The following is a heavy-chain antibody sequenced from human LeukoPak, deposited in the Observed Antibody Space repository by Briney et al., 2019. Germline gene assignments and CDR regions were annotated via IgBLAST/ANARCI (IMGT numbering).Heavy chain of an antibody. CDR2: ISSSGSTI. CDR1: GFNFGDYA. Sequence: GGPLRLSCAASGFNFGDYAMTWVRQAPGKGLEWVSYISSSGSTIYYADSLKGRFTMSRDSAKNSVFLQMNSLRVEDTALYYCARGYSGSYYDYWGQGTLVSVSS. CDR3: ARGYSGSYYDY. V-gene: IGHV3-48*03. D-gene: IGHD1-26*01. J-gene: IGHJ4*02.